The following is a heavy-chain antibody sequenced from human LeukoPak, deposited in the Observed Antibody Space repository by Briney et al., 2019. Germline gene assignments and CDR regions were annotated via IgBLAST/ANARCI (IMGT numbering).Heavy chain of an antibody. CDR2: INHSGST. V-gene: IGHV4-34*01. CDR1: GGSFSGYY. J-gene: IGHJ6*02. CDR3: ARGSSGYYYGPLLDYGMDV. Sequence: SETLSLTCAVYGGSFSGYYWSWIRQPPGKGLEWIGEINHSGSTNYNPSLKSRVTISVDTSKNQFSLKLSSVTAADTAVYYCARGSSGYYYGPLLDYGMDVWGQGTTVTVSS. D-gene: IGHD3-22*01.